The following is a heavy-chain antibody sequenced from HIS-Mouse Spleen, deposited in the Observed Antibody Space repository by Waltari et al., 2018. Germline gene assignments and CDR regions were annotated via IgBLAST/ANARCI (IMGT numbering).Heavy chain of an antibody. CDR2: IYYSGST. D-gene: IGHD6-13*01. V-gene: IGHV4-39*07. CDR3: AREIPYSSSWYDWYFDL. CDR1: GGSISSSSYY. Sequence: QLQLQESGPGLVKPSETLSLPCTVSGGSISSSSYYWAWLSQPPGKGLEWIGSIYYSGSTYYNPSLKSRVTISVDTSKNQFSLKLSSVTAADTAVYYCAREIPYSSSWYDWYFDLWGRGTLVTVSS. J-gene: IGHJ2*01.